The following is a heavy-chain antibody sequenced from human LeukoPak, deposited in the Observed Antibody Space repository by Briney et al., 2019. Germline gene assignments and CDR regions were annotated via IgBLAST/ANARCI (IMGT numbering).Heavy chain of an antibody. D-gene: IGHD3-22*01. V-gene: IGHV3-64*01. CDR2: ISSNGGST. CDR1: GFTFSSYA. CDR3: ARAFGSSGYPTLDY. Sequence: GGSLRLSCAASGFTFSSYAMHWVRQAPGKGLEYVSAISSNGGSTYYANSVKGRFTISRDKSKNTLYLQMGSLRAEDMAVYYCARAFGSSGYPTLDYWGQGTLVTVSS. J-gene: IGHJ4*02.